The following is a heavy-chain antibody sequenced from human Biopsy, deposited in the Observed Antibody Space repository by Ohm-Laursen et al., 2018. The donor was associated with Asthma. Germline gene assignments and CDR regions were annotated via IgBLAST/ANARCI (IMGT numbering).Heavy chain of an antibody. CDR3: ARDGVVPDAMYYHYYYGLDV. CDR2: VNGDGRST. Sequence: LRLSCTASGLTFSDYCMHWVRQAPGKGLEWVSRVNGDGRSTSYADSVKGRFTISRDNAKNTLYLQMNSLRVEDTAVYYCARDGVVPDAMYYHYYYGLDVWGQGTTVTVSS. D-gene: IGHD2-2*01. CDR1: GLTFSDYC. J-gene: IGHJ6*02. V-gene: IGHV3-74*01.